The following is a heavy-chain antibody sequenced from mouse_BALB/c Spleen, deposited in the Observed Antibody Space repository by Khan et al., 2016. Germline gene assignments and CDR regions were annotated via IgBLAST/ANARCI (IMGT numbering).Heavy chain of an antibody. CDR2: IGYDGSN. V-gene: IGHV3-6*02. CDR1: GYSITSGYY. J-gene: IGHJ2*01. CDR3: TRGGWDLDY. Sequence: EVQLQESGPGLVKPSQSLSLTCSVTGYSITSGYYWNWIRQFPGDKLEWMGYIGYDGSNNYNPSLKNRISVTRDTSKNQFFLKLNSVTTEDTATYYCTRGGWDLDYWGQGTTLTVSS. D-gene: IGHD4-1*01.